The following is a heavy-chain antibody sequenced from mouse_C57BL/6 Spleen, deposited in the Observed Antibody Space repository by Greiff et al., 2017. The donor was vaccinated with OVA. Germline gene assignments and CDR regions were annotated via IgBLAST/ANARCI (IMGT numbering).Heavy chain of an antibody. CDR3: ARGGTTVVDAWFAY. J-gene: IGHJ3*01. D-gene: IGHD1-1*01. CDR1: GYSFTSYY. V-gene: IGHV1-66*01. CDR2: IYPGSGNT. Sequence: QVQLKQSGPELVKPGASVKISCKASGYSFTSYYIHWVKQRPGQGLEWIGWIYPGSGNTKYNEKFKGKATLTADTSSSTAYMQLSSLTSEDSAVYYCARGGTTVVDAWFAYWGQGTLVTVSA.